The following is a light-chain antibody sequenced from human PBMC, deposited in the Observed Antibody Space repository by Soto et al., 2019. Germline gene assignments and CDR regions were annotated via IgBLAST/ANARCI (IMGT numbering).Light chain of an antibody. CDR2: GAS. J-gene: IGKJ2*01. CDR1: QGIAGW. CDR3: QQANSFPYT. Sequence: DIQMTQSPSSVSASVGDRVTITCRASQGIAGWLAWYQQRPGKAPKLLIYGASTLQSGVPSRFSGSGSGTDFTLTITSLQPEDFATYFCQQANSFPYTFGQGTKLEIK. V-gene: IGKV1-12*02.